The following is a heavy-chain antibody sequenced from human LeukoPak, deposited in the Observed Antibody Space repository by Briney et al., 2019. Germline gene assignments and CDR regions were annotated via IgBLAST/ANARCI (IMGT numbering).Heavy chain of an antibody. D-gene: IGHD3-10*01. J-gene: IGHJ4*02. Sequence: PSETLSLTCTVSGGSISSYYWSWIRQPPGKGLEWIGYIYYSGSTNYNPSLKSRVTISVDTSKNQFSLKLSSVTAADTAVYYCARAVITMVRGVYFDYWGQGTLVTVSS. CDR1: GGSISSYY. CDR3: ARAVITMVRGVYFDY. V-gene: IGHV4-59*01. CDR2: IYYSGST.